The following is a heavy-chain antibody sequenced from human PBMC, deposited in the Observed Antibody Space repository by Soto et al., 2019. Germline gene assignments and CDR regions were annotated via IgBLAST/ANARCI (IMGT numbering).Heavy chain of an antibody. V-gene: IGHV1-3*01. Sequence: QVQLVQSGAEVKKPGASVKVSCKASGYTFTSYAMHWVLQAPGQRLEWMGWINAGNGNTKYSQKFQGRVTITRDTSASTAYMELSSLRSEDTAVYYCARALLWFGELLVWGQGTMVTVSS. CDR3: ARALLWFGELLV. CDR1: GYTFTSYA. J-gene: IGHJ3*01. D-gene: IGHD3-10*01. CDR2: INAGNGNT.